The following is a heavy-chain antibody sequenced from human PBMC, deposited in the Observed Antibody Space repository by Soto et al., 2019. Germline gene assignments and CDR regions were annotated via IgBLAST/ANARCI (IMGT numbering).Heavy chain of an antibody. CDR3: ARSDCSGGSCFNWFDP. J-gene: IGHJ5*02. V-gene: IGHV1-8*02. CDR1: GGTFSSYA. D-gene: IGHD2-15*01. Sequence: GASVKVSCKTSGGTFSSYAISWVRQAPGQGLEWMGWMNPNIGNTVYAQKFQGRVTMTRNTSISTAYMELSSLRSEDTAVYYCARSDCSGGSCFNWFDPWGQGTLVTVSS. CDR2: MNPNIGNT.